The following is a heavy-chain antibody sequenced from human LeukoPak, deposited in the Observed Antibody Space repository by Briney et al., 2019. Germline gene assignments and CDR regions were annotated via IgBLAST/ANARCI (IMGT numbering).Heavy chain of an antibody. J-gene: IGHJ1*01. CDR3: ARGPRHSSSWYRSMGYFQH. D-gene: IGHD6-13*01. CDR2: INHSGST. CDR1: GGSFSGYY. V-gene: IGHV4-34*01. Sequence: SETLSLTCAVYGGSFSGYYWSWIRQPPGKGLEWIGEINHSGSTNYNPSLKSRVTISVDTSKNQFSLKLSSVTAADTAVYYCARGPRHSSSWYRSMGYFQHWGQGTLVTVSS.